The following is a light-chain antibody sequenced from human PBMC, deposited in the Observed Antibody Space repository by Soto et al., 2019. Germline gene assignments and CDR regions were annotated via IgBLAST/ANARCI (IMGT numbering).Light chain of an antibody. Sequence: DIQMTQSPSSVSASVGDRLTITCRASRAISNSLAWYQQTPGKAPKLLLRGASSLHRGVPSRFSGGGAGTEFTLTISSLQPEDFATYYCQQTSACPRTFGQWTKVDVK. V-gene: IGKV1-12*01. J-gene: IGKJ2*01. CDR2: GAS. CDR1: RAISNS. CDR3: QQTSACPRT.